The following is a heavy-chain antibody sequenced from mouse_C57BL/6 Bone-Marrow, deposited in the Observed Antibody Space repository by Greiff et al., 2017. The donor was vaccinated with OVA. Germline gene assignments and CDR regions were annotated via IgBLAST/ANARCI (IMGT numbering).Heavy chain of an antibody. Sequence: QVQLQQSGPELVKPGASVKISCKASGYAFSSSWMNWVKQRPGKGLEWIGRLYPGDGDTNSHGKFKGNATLTADTSSSAAYMQLSSLTSEDSAVYICARHEDGYYASYFDYWGQGTTLTVSS. CDR3: ARHEDGYYASYFDY. V-gene: IGHV1-82*01. CDR2: LYPGDGDT. CDR1: GYAFSSSW. J-gene: IGHJ2*01. D-gene: IGHD2-3*01.